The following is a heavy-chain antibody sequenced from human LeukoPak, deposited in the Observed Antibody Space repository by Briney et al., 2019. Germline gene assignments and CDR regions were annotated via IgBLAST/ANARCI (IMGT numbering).Heavy chain of an antibody. CDR3: ARDYPPYFHYDSSGYYRPGGMDV. J-gene: IGHJ6*02. CDR1: AFTFSSYE. Sequence: PGGSLRLSCAASAFTFSSYEMSWVRQAPGKGLEWVSYISSSGSTIYYADSVKGRFTISRDNAKNSLYLQMDSLRAEDTAVYYCARDYPPYFHYDSSGYYRPGGMDVWGQGTTVTVSS. V-gene: IGHV3-48*03. D-gene: IGHD3-22*01. CDR2: ISSSGSTI.